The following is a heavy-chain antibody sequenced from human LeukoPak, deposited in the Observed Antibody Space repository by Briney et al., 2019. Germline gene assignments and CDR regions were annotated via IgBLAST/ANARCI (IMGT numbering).Heavy chain of an antibody. D-gene: IGHD3-22*01. Sequence: ASVKVSCKASGYTFTSYYMHWVRQAPGQGLEWMGIINPSGGSTSYAQKFQGRVTMTRDTSTSTVYTELSSLRSEDTAVYYCARDGYYYDSSGCYLDYWGQGTLVTASS. CDR1: GYTFTSYY. CDR2: INPSGGST. V-gene: IGHV1-46*01. CDR3: ARDGYYYDSSGCYLDY. J-gene: IGHJ4*02.